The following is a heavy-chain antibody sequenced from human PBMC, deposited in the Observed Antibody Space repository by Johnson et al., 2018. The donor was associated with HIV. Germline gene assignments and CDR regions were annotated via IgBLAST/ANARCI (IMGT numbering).Heavy chain of an antibody. CDR1: GFTLSSYD. Sequence: VQLVESGGGLVQPGGSLRLSCAASGFTLSSYDIHWVRQATGKGLEWVAAIGTTGDTFYPGSVNGRFTISRENAKNTLYLQMNSLRTEDTAVYYCAKGLTGYSGYEKGGHAFDIWGQGTMVTVSS. CDR2: IGTTGDT. CDR3: AKGLTGYSGYEKGGHAFDI. V-gene: IGHV3-13*01. D-gene: IGHD5-12*01. J-gene: IGHJ3*02.